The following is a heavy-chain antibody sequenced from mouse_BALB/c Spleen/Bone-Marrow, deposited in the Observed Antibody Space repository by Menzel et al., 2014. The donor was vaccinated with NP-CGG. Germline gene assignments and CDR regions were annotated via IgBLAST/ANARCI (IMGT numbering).Heavy chain of an antibody. D-gene: IGHD1-1*02. J-gene: IGHJ2*01. CDR2: IRNKANGYTT. CDR1: GFTFTDYY. V-gene: IGHV7-3*02. Sequence: EVQVVESGGGLVQPGGSLRLSCATSGFTFTDYYMNWVRQPPGKALEWLGFIRNKANGYTTEYSASVKGRFTISRDNSQSILCLQMNTLRAEDSATYYCARDKGGILFDYWGQGTTLTVSS. CDR3: ARDKGGILFDY.